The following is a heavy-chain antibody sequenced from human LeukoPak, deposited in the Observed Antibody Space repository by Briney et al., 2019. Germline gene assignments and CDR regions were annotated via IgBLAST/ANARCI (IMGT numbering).Heavy chain of an antibody. CDR2: VRSKAYGGTT. V-gene: IGHV3-49*04. CDR1: GFTFSSYS. J-gene: IGHJ4*02. CDR3: TISDYGGNSRRTVFDY. Sequence: PGGSLRLSCAASGFTFSSYSMNWVRQAPGKGLAWVGFVRSKAYGGTTEYAASVKGRFTISRDDSKSIAYLQMNSLKTEDTAVYYCTISDYGGNSRRTVFDYWGQGTLVTVSS. D-gene: IGHD4-23*01.